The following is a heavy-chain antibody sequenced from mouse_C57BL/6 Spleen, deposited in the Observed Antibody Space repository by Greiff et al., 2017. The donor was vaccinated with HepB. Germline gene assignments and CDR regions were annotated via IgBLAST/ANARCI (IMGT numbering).Heavy chain of an antibody. D-gene: IGHD1-2*01. J-gene: IGHJ2*01. V-gene: IGHV3-2*02. CDR1: GYSITSGYG. Sequence: EVKLLESGPGLVKPSQSLSLTCTVTGYSITSGYGWNWIRQFPGNKLEWMGYISYSGSTNYNPSHKSRISITRDTSKNQFFLQLNSVTTEDTATYYCARTARIKYWGQGTTLTGAS. CDR3: ARTARIKY. CDR2: ISYSGST.